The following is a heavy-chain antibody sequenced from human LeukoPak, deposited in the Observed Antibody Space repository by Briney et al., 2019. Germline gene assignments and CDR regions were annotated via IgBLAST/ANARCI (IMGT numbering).Heavy chain of an antibody. CDR3: TRAVAGDYFDY. D-gene: IGHD2-15*01. V-gene: IGHV1-2*02. CDR1: GYTFTGYY. Sequence: ASVKVSCKASGYTFTGYYMHWVRQAPGQGLEWMGWINPNTGGTNYAQNFQGRVTMTRETSISTAYMELSRLGSDDTAVYYCTRAVAGDYFDYWGQGTLVTVSS. CDR2: INPNTGGT. J-gene: IGHJ4*02.